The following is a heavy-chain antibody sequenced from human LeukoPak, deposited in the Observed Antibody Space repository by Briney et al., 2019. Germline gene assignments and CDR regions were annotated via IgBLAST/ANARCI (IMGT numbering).Heavy chain of an antibody. CDR3: ARDGYCSGGSCYSGVDYGMDV. CDR2: INPNSGGT. Sequence: VASVKVPCKASGYTFTGYYMHWVRQAPGQGLERMGWINPNSGGTNYAQKFQGRVTMTRDTSISTAYMELSRLRSDDTAVYYCARDGYCSGGSCYSGVDYGMDVWGQGTTVTVSS. J-gene: IGHJ6*02. CDR1: GYTFTGYY. D-gene: IGHD2-15*01. V-gene: IGHV1-2*02.